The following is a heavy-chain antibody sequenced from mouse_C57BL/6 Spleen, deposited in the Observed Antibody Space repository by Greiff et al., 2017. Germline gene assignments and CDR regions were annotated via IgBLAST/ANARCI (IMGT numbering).Heavy chain of an antibody. Sequence: EVQLQESGPGLVKPSQSLSLTCSVTGYSITSGYYWNWIRQFPGNKLEWMGYISYDGSNNYNPSLKNRISITRDTSKNQFFLKLNSVTTEDTATYYCAREGWGAMDYWGQGTSVTVSS. CDR3: AREGWGAMDY. CDR1: GYSITSGYY. D-gene: IGHD2-3*01. V-gene: IGHV3-6*01. J-gene: IGHJ4*01. CDR2: ISYDGSN.